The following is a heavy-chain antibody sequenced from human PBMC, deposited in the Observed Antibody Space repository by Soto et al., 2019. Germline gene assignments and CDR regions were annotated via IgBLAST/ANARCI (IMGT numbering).Heavy chain of an antibody. CDR1: GYSFTSCG. Sequence: ASVKVSCKAAGYSFTSCGIGWVRQVPGQGPEWMGWISPYNGRTNYAQSVKGRVVMTTDISTNTAYLELRSLRSDDSAISYCRRRRTDRHAMDVWGQGTTVTVSS. CDR3: RRRRTDRHAMDV. CDR2: ISPYNGRT. V-gene: IGHV1-18*01. J-gene: IGHJ6*02. D-gene: IGHD1-1*01.